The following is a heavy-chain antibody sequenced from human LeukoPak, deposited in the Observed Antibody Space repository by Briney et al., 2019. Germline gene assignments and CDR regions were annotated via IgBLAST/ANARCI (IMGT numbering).Heavy chain of an antibody. CDR3: ARAMTRGVTDV. J-gene: IGHJ6*04. V-gene: IGHV3-20*04. Sequence: GGSLRLSCAASGFTFDDYGMSWVRQAPGKGLEWVSGINWNGGSTGYADSVKGRFTISRDNAKNSLYMHMNSLRAEDTAVYYCARAMTRGVTDVWGKGTTVTVSS. CDR1: GFTFDDYG. D-gene: IGHD3-10*01. CDR2: INWNGGST.